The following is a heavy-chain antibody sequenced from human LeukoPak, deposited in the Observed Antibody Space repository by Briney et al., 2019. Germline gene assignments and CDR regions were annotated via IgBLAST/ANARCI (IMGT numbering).Heavy chain of an antibody. D-gene: IGHD6-19*01. CDR3: AKYGGRIAVAGIPPDH. J-gene: IGHJ4*02. Sequence: QTGGSLRLSCAASGFITFNSYAMSWVRQAPGKGLEWVSSISASAGSTYYADSVKGRFTISRDNSKNTLYLQMNSLRAEDTAVYYCAKYGGRIAVAGIPPDHWGQGTLVTVSS. CDR1: GFITFNSYA. CDR2: ISASAGST. V-gene: IGHV3-23*01.